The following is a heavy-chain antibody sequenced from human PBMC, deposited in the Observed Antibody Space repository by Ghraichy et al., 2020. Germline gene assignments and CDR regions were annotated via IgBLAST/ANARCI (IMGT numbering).Heavy chain of an antibody. CDR1: GFTFSDYY. CDR2: ISSSGSTI. D-gene: IGHD2-2*01. J-gene: IGHJ3*02. Sequence: LSLTCAASGFTFSDYYMSWIRQAPGKGLEWVSYISSSGSTIYYADSVKGRFTISRDNAKNSLYLQMNSLRAEDTAVYYCARGFGERTSCYFCGDAFDIWGQGTMVTVSS. V-gene: IGHV3-11*01. CDR3: ARGFGERTSCYFCGDAFDI.